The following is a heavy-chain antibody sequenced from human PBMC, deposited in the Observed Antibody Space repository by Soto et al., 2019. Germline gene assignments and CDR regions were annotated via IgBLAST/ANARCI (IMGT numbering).Heavy chain of an antibody. V-gene: IGHV4-59*02. Sequence: PSETLSLTCGVSGGSVTRDYWSAFRQPPGEGLVWFGDAYYRGDTGYNPSLKSRVTMAVDPSKSQVSLKLSSVTAADTAVYYCARDRSTYGGGGTREGKENWFGPWGQGALVNVS. CDR2: AYYRGDT. D-gene: IGHD2-8*01. CDR3: ARDRSTYGGGGTREGKENWFGP. J-gene: IGHJ5*02. CDR1: GGSVTRDY.